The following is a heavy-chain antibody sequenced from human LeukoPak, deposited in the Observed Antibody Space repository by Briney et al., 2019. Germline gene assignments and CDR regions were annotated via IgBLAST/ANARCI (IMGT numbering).Heavy chain of an antibody. Sequence: SETLSLTCTVSGGSISSYYWSWIRQPPGKGLEWIGEINHSGSTNYNPSLKSRVTISVDTSKNQFSLKLSSVTAADTAVYYCARHQRRGWFGELGYYYMDVWGKGTTVTISS. CDR2: INHSGST. J-gene: IGHJ6*03. D-gene: IGHD3-10*01. V-gene: IGHV4-34*01. CDR3: ARHQRRGWFGELGYYYMDV. CDR1: GGSISSYY.